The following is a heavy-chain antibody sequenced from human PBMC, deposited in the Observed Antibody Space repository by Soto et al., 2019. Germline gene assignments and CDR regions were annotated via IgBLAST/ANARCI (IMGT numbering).Heavy chain of an antibody. Sequence: PSETLSLTCTVSGSSISPFYWSWIRQPPGKGLEWIGYIYYTGSTNYNPSLKGRVTLSLGTSRNQLSLKLSSVTAADTAVYYCTRVGGYYGDYPNFDYWGPGTLVTVSS. V-gene: IGHV4-59*01. D-gene: IGHD4-17*01. CDR3: TRVGGYYGDYPNFDY. J-gene: IGHJ4*02. CDR1: GSSISPFY. CDR2: IYYTGST.